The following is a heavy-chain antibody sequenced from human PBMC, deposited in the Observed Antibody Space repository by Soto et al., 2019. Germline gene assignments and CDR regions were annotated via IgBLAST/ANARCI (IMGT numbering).Heavy chain of an antibody. CDR1: GGSISSYY. CDR3: ARCSSQIGYYYYYMDV. Sequence: SETLSLTCTVSGGSISSYYWSWIRQPPGKGLEWIGYIYYSGSTNYNPSLKSRVTISVDTSKNQFSLKLSSVTAADTAVYYCARCSSQIGYYYYYMDVWGKGTTVTISS. V-gene: IGHV4-59*01. CDR2: IYYSGST. J-gene: IGHJ6*03. D-gene: IGHD3-22*01.